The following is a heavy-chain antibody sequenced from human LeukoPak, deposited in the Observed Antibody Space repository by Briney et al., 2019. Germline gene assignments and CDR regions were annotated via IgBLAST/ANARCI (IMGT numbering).Heavy chain of an antibody. J-gene: IGHJ6*03. Sequence: SETLSLTCAVYGGSFSGYYWSWIRQPPGKGLEWIGEINHSGSTNYNPSLKSRVTISVDTSKNQFSLKLSSVTAADTAVYSCARGLSGSYYLTYYYYMDVWGKGTTVTVSS. CDR1: GGSFSGYY. V-gene: IGHV4-34*01. CDR2: INHSGST. D-gene: IGHD3-10*01. CDR3: ARGLSGSYYLTYYYYMDV.